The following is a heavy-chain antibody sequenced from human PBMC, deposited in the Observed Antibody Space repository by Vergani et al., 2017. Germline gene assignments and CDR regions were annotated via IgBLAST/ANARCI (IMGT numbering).Heavy chain of an antibody. CDR1: GSPFNTYY. Sequence: QVQLEESGPGLVKPSETLSLTCSVPGSPFNTYYWSRIPQSPGKGLEWIGYIYSTGSTNYNPALKSRVTISVDTSKNQFSLKLSSVTAADTAVYYCARNPYCGGDCYSDAFDIWGQGTMVTVSS. CDR3: ARNPYCGGDCYSDAFDI. V-gene: IGHV4-59*13. CDR2: IYSTGST. D-gene: IGHD2-21*02. J-gene: IGHJ3*02.